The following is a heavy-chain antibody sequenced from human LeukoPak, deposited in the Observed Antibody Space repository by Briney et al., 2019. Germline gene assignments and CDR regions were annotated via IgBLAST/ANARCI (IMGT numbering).Heavy chain of an antibody. V-gene: IGHV3-74*01. CDR2: INNDGSSA. CDR3: ARRGTGHGMDV. D-gene: IGHD1-1*01. J-gene: IGHJ6*02. Sequence: GGSLRLSCAASGFTFNNYWIHWVRQVPGKGLVWVSRINNDGSSASYVDSVKGRFTISRDNAKNTLFLQMNSLRAEDTSVYYCARRGTGHGMDVWGQGTTVIVSS. CDR1: GFTFNNYW.